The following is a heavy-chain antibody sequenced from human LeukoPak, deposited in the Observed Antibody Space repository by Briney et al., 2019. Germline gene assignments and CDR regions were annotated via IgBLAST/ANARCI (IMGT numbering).Heavy chain of an antibody. CDR1: GGTFSSYA. Sequence: GASVKVSCKASGGTFSSYAISWVRQAPGQGLEWMGGIIPIFGTANYAQKFQGRVTITADESTSTAYMELSSLRSEDTAVYYCARESVDILTGYSNFDYWGQGTLVTVPS. CDR2: IIPIFGTA. CDR3: ARESVDILTGYSNFDY. D-gene: IGHD3-9*01. J-gene: IGHJ4*02. V-gene: IGHV1-69*13.